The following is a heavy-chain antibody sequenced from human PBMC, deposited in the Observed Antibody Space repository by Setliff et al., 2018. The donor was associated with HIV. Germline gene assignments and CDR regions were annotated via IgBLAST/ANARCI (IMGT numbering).Heavy chain of an antibody. J-gene: IGHJ4*02. V-gene: IGHV1-18*01. CDR1: GYTFTSYG. Sequence: GASVKVSCKPSGYTFTSYGITWVRQAPGQGLEWMGWISTYHGNTKYALNVQGRVTMTTDASTSTAYMELRSLRSDDTAVYYCATAKEVWLAEGGFDYWGQGTRVTVSS. CDR3: ATAKEVWLAEGGFDY. D-gene: IGHD6-19*01. CDR2: ISTYHGNT.